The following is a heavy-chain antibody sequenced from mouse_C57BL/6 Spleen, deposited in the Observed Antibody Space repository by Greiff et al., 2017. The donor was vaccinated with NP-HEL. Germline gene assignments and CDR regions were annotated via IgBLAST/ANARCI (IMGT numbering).Heavy chain of an antibody. D-gene: IGHD1-1*01. J-gene: IGHJ3*01. Sequence: QVQLQQPGAELVKPGASVMMSCKASGYTFTSYWITWVKQRPGQGLEWIGDIYPGSGSTNYNEKFKSKATLTVDTSSSTAYMQLSSLTSEDSAVYYCASEGGDYYGSRSWFAYWGQGTLVTVSA. CDR1: GYTFTSYW. CDR2: IYPGSGST. V-gene: IGHV1-55*01. CDR3: ASEGGDYYGSRSWFAY.